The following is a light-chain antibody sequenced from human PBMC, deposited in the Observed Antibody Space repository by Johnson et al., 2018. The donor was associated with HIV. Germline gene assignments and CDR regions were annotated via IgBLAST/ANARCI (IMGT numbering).Light chain of an antibody. CDR3: ATWDNSLNVGHF. CDR2: ETN. Sequence: QSVLTQPPSVSAAPGQKVTISCSGNSSNIGNNYVSWYQQLPGTAPKLLIYETNKRPSEIPDRFSGSKSGTSATLGITGLQTGDEADYYCATWDNSLNVGHFFGTGTKVIVL. CDR1: SSNIGNNY. J-gene: IGLJ1*01. V-gene: IGLV1-51*01.